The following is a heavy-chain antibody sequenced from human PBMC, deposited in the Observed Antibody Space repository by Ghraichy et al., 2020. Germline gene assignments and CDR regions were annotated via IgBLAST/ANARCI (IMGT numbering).Heavy chain of an antibody. V-gene: IGHV3-30*18. CDR1: GFSFSGSC. D-gene: IGHD3-3*01. Sequence: GGSLRLSCVASGFSFSGSCMRWVRQAPGKGLEWVAVIYYDGSKKYYADSVKGRFTTSRDNAKNSLYLQMSRLRAEDTAVYYCAKDEGITDVGVAPEQYWGHGAVVNVSS. CDR2: IYYDGSKK. CDR3: AKDEGITDVGVAPEQY. J-gene: IGHJ4*01.